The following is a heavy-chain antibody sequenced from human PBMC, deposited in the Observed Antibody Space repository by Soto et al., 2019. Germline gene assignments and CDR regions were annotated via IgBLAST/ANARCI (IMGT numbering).Heavy chain of an antibody. Sequence: PSETLSLTCAVDGGSFSGYYWTWIRQPPGTGLEWIGEINHSGSTNYNPSLKSRVTISVDTSKNQFSLKLTSVTAADTAVYYCARDKITGLFAYWGQGTLVTVSS. D-gene: IGHD2-8*02. J-gene: IGHJ4*02. CDR2: INHSGST. CDR1: GGSFSGYY. CDR3: ARDKITGLFAY. V-gene: IGHV4-34*01.